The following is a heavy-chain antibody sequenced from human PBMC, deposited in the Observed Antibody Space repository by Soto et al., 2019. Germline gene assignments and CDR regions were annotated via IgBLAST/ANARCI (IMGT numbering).Heavy chain of an antibody. CDR2: ISGSGGST. CDR3: AKDSLGQLAGYNWFDP. CDR1: GFTFSSYA. V-gene: IGHV3-23*01. J-gene: IGHJ5*02. Sequence: GGSLRLSCAASGFTFSSYAMSWVRQAPGKGLEWVSAISGSGGSTYYADSVKGRFTISRDNSKNTLYLQMNSLRAEDTAVYYCAKDSLGQLAGYNWFDPWGQGTLVPSPQ. D-gene: IGHD6-6*01.